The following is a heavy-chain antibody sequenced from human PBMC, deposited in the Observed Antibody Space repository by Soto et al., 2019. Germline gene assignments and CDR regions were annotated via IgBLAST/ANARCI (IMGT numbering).Heavy chain of an antibody. CDR2: INPNSGGT. CDR3: AGVSDLFGGPPEIKKPNYYYYGMNA. V-gene: IGHV1-2*04. J-gene: IGHJ6*02. CDR1: GYTFTGYY. Sequence: GASVKVSCKASGYTFTGYYMHWVRQAPGQGLEWMGWINPNSGGTNYAQKFQGWVTMTRDTSISTAYMELSRLRSDDTAVYYCAGVSDLFGGPPEIKKPNYYYYGMNAGAQGTRFTFSS. D-gene: IGHD3-16*01.